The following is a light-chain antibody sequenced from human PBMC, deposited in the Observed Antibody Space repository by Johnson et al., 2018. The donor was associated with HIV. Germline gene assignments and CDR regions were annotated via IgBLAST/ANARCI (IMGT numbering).Light chain of an antibody. V-gene: IGLV1-51*01. CDR3: GTWDSSLSVYV. CDR1: SSNIGNNY. J-gene: IGLJ1*01. Sequence: QSVLTQPPSVSAAPGQKVNISCSGSSSNIGNNYVSWYQQLPGTAPKVLIYDNHKRPSGIPDRVSGSKSGTSATLGITGLQPGDEADYYCGTWDSSLSVYVFGTVTKVTVL. CDR2: DNH.